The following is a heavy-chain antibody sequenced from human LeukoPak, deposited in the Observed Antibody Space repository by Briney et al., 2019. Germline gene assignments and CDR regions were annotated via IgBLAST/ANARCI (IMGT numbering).Heavy chain of an antibody. CDR3: ANSWGTHPASSDAFDI. D-gene: IGHD1-1*01. Sequence: GGSLRLSCAASGFTFDSSAMTWVRQAPGKGLEWVSSISGSGISTYYSDSVKGRFTIPRDNSKNTLYLQMNSLKAEDTAVYYCANSWGTHPASSDAFDIWGQGTMVTVSS. CDR2: ISGSGIST. J-gene: IGHJ3*02. CDR1: GFTFDSSA. V-gene: IGHV3-23*01.